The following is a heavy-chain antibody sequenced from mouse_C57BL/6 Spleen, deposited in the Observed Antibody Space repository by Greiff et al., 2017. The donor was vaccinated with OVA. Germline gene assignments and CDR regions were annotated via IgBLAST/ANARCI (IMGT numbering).Heavy chain of an antibody. Sequence: QVHVKQPGAELVKPGASVKLSCKASGYTFTSYWMQWVKQRPGQGLEWIGEIDPSDSYTNYNQKFKGKATLTVDTSSSTAYMQLSSLTSEDSAVYYCARYGGNFPWFAYWGQGTLVTVSA. CDR3: ARYGGNFPWFAY. V-gene: IGHV1-50*01. J-gene: IGHJ3*01. CDR2: IDPSDSYT. CDR1: GYTFTSYW. D-gene: IGHD1-1*02.